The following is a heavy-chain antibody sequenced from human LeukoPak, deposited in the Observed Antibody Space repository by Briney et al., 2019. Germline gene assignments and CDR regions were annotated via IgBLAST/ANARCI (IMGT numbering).Heavy chain of an antibody. D-gene: IGHD3-22*01. V-gene: IGHV3-30*02. CDR2: IRYDGSNK. Sequence: GGSLRLSCAASGFTFSSYGMHWVRQAPGKGLEWVAFIRYDGSNKYYADSVKGRFTISRDNSKNTLYLQMNSLRAEDTAVYYCAKAAIVDSSGYDLDYWGQGALVTVSS. CDR3: AKAAIVDSSGYDLDY. CDR1: GFTFSSYG. J-gene: IGHJ4*02.